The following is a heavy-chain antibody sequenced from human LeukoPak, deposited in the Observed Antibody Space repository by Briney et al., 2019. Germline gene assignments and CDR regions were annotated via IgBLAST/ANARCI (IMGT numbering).Heavy chain of an antibody. CDR2: IIPIFGTA. CDR1: GGTFSSYA. Sequence: GASVKVSCKASGGTFSSYAISWVRQAPGQGLEWMGGIIPIFGTANYAQKFQGRVPITADESTSTAYMELSSLRSEDTAVYYCARKYSSSWYVFDYWGQGTLVTVSS. D-gene: IGHD6-13*01. V-gene: IGHV1-69*13. CDR3: ARKYSSSWYVFDY. J-gene: IGHJ4*02.